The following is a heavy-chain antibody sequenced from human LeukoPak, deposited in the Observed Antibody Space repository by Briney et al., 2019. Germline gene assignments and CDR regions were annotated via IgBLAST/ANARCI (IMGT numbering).Heavy chain of an antibody. CDR3: AKIGTVAPNFDFDY. V-gene: IGHV3-23*01. Sequence: GGSLRLSCAASGFTFSSSAMSWVRQVPGKGLEWVSGISASGGSTYYADSVKGRFTISRDNSKNTLYLQMNSLRAEDTAVYYCAKIGTVAPNFDFDYWGQGTLVTVSS. CDR1: GFTFSSSA. CDR2: ISASGGST. D-gene: IGHD5-12*01. J-gene: IGHJ4*02.